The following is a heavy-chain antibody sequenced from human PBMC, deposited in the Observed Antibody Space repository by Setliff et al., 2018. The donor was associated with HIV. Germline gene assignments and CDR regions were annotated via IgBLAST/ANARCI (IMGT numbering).Heavy chain of an antibody. Sequence: KPSETLSLTCSVSGASISSNSYYWGWIRQPPGKGLEWVGSIYYNGNTFYNQSLQSRVTISLDTSKNQFSLELRSVTAADTALDYCAPRHHKYGFLWGQGTLVTVSS. CDR2: IYYNGNT. CDR1: GASISSNSYY. V-gene: IGHV4-39*07. D-gene: IGHD3-10*01. CDR3: APRHHKYGFL. J-gene: IGHJ4*02.